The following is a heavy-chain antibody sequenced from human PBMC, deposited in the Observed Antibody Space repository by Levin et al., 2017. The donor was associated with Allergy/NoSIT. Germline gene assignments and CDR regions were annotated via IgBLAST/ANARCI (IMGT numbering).Heavy chain of an antibody. CDR2: IAYDGSTT. Sequence: SCTASGFTFSRSGMHWVRQAPGKGLEWVASIAYDGSTTYSADSVKGRFTIARDNRRNTLYLHMSSLRPQDTALYYCAKESTRVRDFDSWGQGALVRVSS. V-gene: IGHV3-30*18. CDR1: GFTFSRSG. CDR3: AKESTRVRDFDS. J-gene: IGHJ4*02. D-gene: IGHD2-15*01.